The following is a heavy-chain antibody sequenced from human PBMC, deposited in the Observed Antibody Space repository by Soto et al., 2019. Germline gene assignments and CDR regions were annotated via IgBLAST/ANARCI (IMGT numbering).Heavy chain of an antibody. CDR2: ISGSGDST. J-gene: IGHJ4*02. D-gene: IGHD5-18*01. CDR3: AQWCGFNYGVDY. Sequence: EVQLLESGGGLVQPGGSLRLSCTASGFTLSNYALTWVRQTPGKGLEWVSGISGSGDSTYYADSVKGRFTISRDNSKNTLYLQMNSLTAEDTATYYCAQWCGFNYGVDYWGQGTLVTVSS. CDR1: GFTLSNYA. V-gene: IGHV3-23*01.